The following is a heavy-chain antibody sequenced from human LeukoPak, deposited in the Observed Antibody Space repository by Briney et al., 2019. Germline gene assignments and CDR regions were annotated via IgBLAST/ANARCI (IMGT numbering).Heavy chain of an antibody. J-gene: IGHJ4*02. V-gene: IGHV3-23*01. CDR2: ITGSGDDA. D-gene: IGHD1-26*01. CDR3: AKESTGSSPDY. Sequence: GGCLRLSCAASGFTFSNYGMSWLRQAPGKGLEWVSAITGSGDDAYYADSVHGRFTMSRDNSNSTLYLQMNSLRVEDTALYYCAKESTGSSPDYWGQGTLVTVSS. CDR1: GFTFSNYG.